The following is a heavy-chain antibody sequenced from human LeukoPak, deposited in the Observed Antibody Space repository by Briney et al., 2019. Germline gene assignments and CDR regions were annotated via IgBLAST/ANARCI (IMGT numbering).Heavy chain of an antibody. J-gene: IGHJ3*02. V-gene: IGHV3-23*01. Sequence: PGGSLRLSCAASGFTFSSYAMSWVRQAPGKGLEWVSGMSGSGGSTYYADSVKGRFTISRDNSKNTLYLQMNTLRAEDTAVYYCAKDREYSYVYDAFDIWGQGTLVTGSS. CDR3: AKDREYSYVYDAFDI. CDR2: MSGSGGST. D-gene: IGHD3-16*01. CDR1: GFTFSSYA.